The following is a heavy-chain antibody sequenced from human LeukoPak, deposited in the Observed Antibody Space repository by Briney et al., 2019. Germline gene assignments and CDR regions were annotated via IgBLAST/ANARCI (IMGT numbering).Heavy chain of an antibody. D-gene: IGHD6-6*01. CDR1: GGSISSSSYY. CDR2: IYYSGST. J-gene: IGHJ4*02. V-gene: IGHV4-39*01. CDR3: IRARGYSSSSSDY. Sequence: SETLSLTCTVSGGSISSSSYYWGWIRQPPGKGLEWIGSIYYSGSTYYNPSLKSRVTISVDTSKNQFSLKLSSVTAADTAVYYCIRARGYSSSSSDYWGQGTLVTVSS.